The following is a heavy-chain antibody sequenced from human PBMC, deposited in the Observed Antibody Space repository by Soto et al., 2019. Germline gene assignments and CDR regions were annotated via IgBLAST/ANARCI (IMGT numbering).Heavy chain of an antibody. CDR1: GGTFSSYA. Sequence: QVQLVQSGAEVKKPGSSVKVSCKASGGTFSSYAISWVRQAPGQGLEWMGGIIPIFCTANYAQKFQGRVKVTADESTSTAYMELSSLRSEDTAVYYCARDKGEYSSFPSGCFDYWGQGTLVTVSS. V-gene: IGHV1-69*01. CDR2: IIPIFCTA. D-gene: IGHD6-6*01. J-gene: IGHJ4*02. CDR3: ARDKGEYSSFPSGCFDY.